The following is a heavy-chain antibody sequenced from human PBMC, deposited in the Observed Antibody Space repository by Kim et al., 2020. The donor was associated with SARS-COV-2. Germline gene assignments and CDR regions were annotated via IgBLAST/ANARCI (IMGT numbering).Heavy chain of an antibody. CDR3: AGRYYCGSSGYYGT. J-gene: IGHJ5*02. V-gene: IGHV4-59*01. D-gene: IGHD3-22*01. Sequence: NPTLKSRVTRSVDTSKNQFSLKLSSVTAADTAVYYSAGRYYCGSSGYYGTWGQGTLVTVSS.